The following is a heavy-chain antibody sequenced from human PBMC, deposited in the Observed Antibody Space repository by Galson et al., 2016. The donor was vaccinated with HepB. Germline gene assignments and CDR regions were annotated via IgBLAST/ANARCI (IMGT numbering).Heavy chain of an antibody. CDR1: GFTFSSYA. Sequence: CAASGFTFSSYAMHWVRQAPGKGLEWEAVISYDGSNKYFAASVKGRFTISRDNSKNKLYLQMNRLRAEDTAVYYCAKDALFYGSGNYVHYWGQGTLVTVSS. D-gene: IGHD3-10*01. J-gene: IGHJ4*02. CDR2: ISYDGSNK. V-gene: IGHV3-30*04. CDR3: AKDALFYGSGNYVHY.